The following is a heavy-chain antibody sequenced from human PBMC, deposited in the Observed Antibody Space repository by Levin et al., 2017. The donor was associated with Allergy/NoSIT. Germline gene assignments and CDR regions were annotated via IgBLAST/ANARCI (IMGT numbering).Heavy chain of an antibody. CDR3: AKDGDRRPTYDAFDN. CDR1: GFTFSSYA. V-gene: IGHV3-23*01. CDR2: ISGSGDIS. D-gene: IGHD3-3*01. J-gene: IGHJ3*02. Sequence: GGSLRLSCAASGFTFSSYAMNWVRQAPGKGLECVSSISGSGDISYHTVSVAGRFTISRDNSKNTLYLQMNSLRAEDTAVYYCAKDGDRRPTYDAFDNWGQGTMVTVSS.